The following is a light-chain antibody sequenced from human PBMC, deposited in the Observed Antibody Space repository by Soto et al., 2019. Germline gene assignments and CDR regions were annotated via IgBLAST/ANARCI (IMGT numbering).Light chain of an antibody. J-gene: IGKJ2*01. Sequence: DIQMTQSPSSLSASVGDRVIITCRASQTISTYLNCYQQKPGKAPKLLIYAASSLQSGVPSRFSGSGSGADFTLTISSLQPEDFATYYCQQSLTIPYIFGQGTKLEIK. V-gene: IGKV1-39*01. CDR3: QQSLTIPYI. CDR2: AAS. CDR1: QTISTY.